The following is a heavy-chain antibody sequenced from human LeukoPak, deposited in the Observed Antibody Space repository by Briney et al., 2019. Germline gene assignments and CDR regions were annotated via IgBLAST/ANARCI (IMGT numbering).Heavy chain of an antibody. Sequence: ASVKVSCKASGYTFTNYYMHRVRQAPGQGLEWMGIINPSGGSTSYAQKFQGRVTMTRDTSTSTVYMELSSLRSEDTAVYYCARGPLGSSSWYFLDPYFDYWGQGTLVTVSS. D-gene: IGHD6-13*01. CDR1: GYTFTNYY. V-gene: IGHV1-46*01. J-gene: IGHJ4*02. CDR3: ARGPLGSSSWYFLDPYFDY. CDR2: INPSGGST.